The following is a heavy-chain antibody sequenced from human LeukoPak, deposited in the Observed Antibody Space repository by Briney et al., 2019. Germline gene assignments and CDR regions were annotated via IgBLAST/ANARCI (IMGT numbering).Heavy chain of an antibody. CDR1: GFTFSSYG. V-gene: IGHV3-30*02. D-gene: IGHD2-2*01. Sequence: PGGSLRLSCAASGFTFSSYGMHWVRQAPGKGLEWVAFIRYDGSNKYYADSVKGRFTISRDNSKNTLYLQMNSLRAEDTAVYYCARVSGYCSSTSCSAVDYWGQGTLVTVSS. CDR2: IRYDGSNK. CDR3: ARVSGYCSSTSCSAVDY. J-gene: IGHJ4*02.